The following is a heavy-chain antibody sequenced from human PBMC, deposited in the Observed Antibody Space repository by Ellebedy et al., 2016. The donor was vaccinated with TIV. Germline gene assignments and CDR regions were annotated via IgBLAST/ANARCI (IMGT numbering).Heavy chain of an antibody. CDR2: INSAGSST. V-gene: IGHV3-74*01. CDR1: GFTFSNHW. D-gene: IGHD6-19*01. J-gene: IGHJ4*02. CDR3: ARGPDSSGGYRGFDY. Sequence: GESLKISCAASGFTFSNHWMHWVRQAPGKVLVWVSRINSAGSSTSYADSVKGRFTISRDNAKNTLYLQMNSLSAEDTAVYYCARGPDSSGGYRGFDYWGQGTLVTVSS.